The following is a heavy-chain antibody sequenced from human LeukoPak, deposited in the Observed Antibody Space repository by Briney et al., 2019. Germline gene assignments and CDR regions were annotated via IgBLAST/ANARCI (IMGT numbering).Heavy chain of an antibody. V-gene: IGHV4-59*01. D-gene: IGHD3-10*01. CDR3: ARDYLRMVRGVMYYYGMDV. J-gene: IGHJ6*02. CDR1: GGSISSYY. Sequence: SETLSLTCTVSGGSISSYYWSWIRQPPGKGLEWIGYIYYSGSTNYNPSLKSRVTISVDTSKNQFSLKLSSVTAADTAVYYCARDYLRMVRGVMYYYGMDVWGQGTTVTVSS. CDR2: IYYSGST.